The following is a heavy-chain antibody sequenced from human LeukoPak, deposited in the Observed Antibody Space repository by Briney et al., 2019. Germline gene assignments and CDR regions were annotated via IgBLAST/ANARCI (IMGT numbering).Heavy chain of an antibody. CDR1: GASTNDSY. J-gene: IGHJ4*02. D-gene: IGHD4-11*01. CDR3: ACYSVLGRTFDC. CDR2: VHHSFSS. Sequence: SETLSLTCAVSGASTNDSYWSWIRQTPGKGLEWIGHVHHSFSSNFSPSLKSRGTMSMDTSKSQFSLRVTSVTAADTAVYYCACYSVLGRTFDCWGQGTQVTVSS. V-gene: IGHV4-59*01.